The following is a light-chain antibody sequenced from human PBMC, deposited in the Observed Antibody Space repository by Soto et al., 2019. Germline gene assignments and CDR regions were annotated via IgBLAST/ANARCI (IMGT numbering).Light chain of an antibody. J-gene: IGKJ5*01. CDR2: GAS. CDR3: QRYGNSLIT. CDR1: QSVSSSY. Sequence: TVMTQSPATLSLKTGERATLSCRASQSVSSSYLAWYQQKPGQAPRLLIYGASSRATGIPDRFSGSGSGTDFTLTISRLEPEDFAVYYCQRYGNSLITFCHVRRLEIK. V-gene: IGKV3-20*01.